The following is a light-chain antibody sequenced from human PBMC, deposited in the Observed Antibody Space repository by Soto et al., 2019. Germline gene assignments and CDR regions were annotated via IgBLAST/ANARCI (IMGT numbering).Light chain of an antibody. CDR3: HQYGSSPYT. CDR1: QTITSGY. Sequence: EIGLTQSPATLSMSPGERATLSCRASQTITSGYLAWHQQKPGQAPRLLIYAASSRAAGIPDRFSGSESGTDFTLTISRLEPEDFAVYYCHQYGSSPYTFGQGTKLEI. J-gene: IGKJ2*01. CDR2: AAS. V-gene: IGKV3-20*01.